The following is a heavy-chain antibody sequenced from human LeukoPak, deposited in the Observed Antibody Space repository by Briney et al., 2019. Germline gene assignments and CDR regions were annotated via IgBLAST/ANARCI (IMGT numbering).Heavy chain of an antibody. CDR3: ASGDYGVPFDY. D-gene: IGHD4-17*01. CDR2: INPSGGTT. V-gene: IGHV1-46*01. CDR1: GYTFINYY. Sequence: GASVKVSCKASGYTFINYYMHLVRQAPGQGLEWMGMINPSGGTTSYAQKFQGRVTMTRDMSTSTVFLELNSLRSEDTAVYYCASGDYGVPFDYWGPGTLVTVSS. J-gene: IGHJ4*02.